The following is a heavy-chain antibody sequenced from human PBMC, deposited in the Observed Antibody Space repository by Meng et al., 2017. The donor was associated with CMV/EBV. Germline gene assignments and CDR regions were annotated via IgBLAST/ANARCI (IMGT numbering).Heavy chain of an antibody. D-gene: IGHD2-2*01. CDR1: GGSISSYY. Sequence: SETLSLTCTVSGGSISSYYWSWIRQPPGKGLEWIGYIYYSGSTNYNPSLKSRVTISVDTSKNQFSLKLSSVTAADTAVYYCARVRETDIVVVPAANFDYWGQGTLVTVSS. V-gene: IGHV4-59*12. J-gene: IGHJ4*02. CDR2: IYYSGST. CDR3: ARVRETDIVVVPAANFDY.